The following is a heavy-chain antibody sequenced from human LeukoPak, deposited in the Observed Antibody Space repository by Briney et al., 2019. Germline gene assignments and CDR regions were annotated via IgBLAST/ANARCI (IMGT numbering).Heavy chain of an antibody. J-gene: IGHJ5*02. D-gene: IGHD2-15*01. CDR1: GGSISSYY. CDR3: ARLGCSGGSCYNNWFDP. Sequence: SETLSLTCTVPGGSISSYYWSWIRQPPGKGLEWIGHIYYSGSTNYNPSLKSRVTISVDTSKNQFSLKLSSVTAADTAVYYCARLGCSGGSCYNNWFDPWGQGTLVTVSS. CDR2: IYYSGST. V-gene: IGHV4-59*01.